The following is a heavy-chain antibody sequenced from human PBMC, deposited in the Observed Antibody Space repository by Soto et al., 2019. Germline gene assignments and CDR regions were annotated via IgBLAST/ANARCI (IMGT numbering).Heavy chain of an antibody. CDR2: IIPIFGTA. CDR1: GGTFSSYA. Sequence: QVQLVQSGAEVKKPGSSVMVSCKAPGGTFSSYAISWVRQAPGQGLEWMGGIIPIFGTAKYAQKFQGRVTITADESTSTGYMELSSLRSEDTAVYYCARSQGGSSSLDIYYYYYGMDVWGQGTTVTVSS. J-gene: IGHJ6*02. CDR3: ARSQGGSSSLDIYYYYYGMDV. D-gene: IGHD2-15*01. V-gene: IGHV1-69*01.